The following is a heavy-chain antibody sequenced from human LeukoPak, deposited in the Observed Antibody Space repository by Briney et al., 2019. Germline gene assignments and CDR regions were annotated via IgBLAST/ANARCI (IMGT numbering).Heavy chain of an antibody. D-gene: IGHD3-22*01. CDR1: GYTFTGYY. J-gene: IGHJ4*02. V-gene: IGHV1-2*02. CDR2: INPNSGGT. Sequence: ASVKVSCKASGYTFTGYYMHWVRQAPGQGPEWMGWINPNSGGTNYAQKLQGRVTMTTDTSTSTAYMELRSLRSDDTAVYYCARDSRRRPYYYDSSGYYSYWGQGTLVTVSS. CDR3: ARDSRRRPYYYDSSGYYSY.